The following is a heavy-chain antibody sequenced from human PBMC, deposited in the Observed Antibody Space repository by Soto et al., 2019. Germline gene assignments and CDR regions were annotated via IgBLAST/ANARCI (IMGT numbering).Heavy chain of an antibody. J-gene: IGHJ5*02. Sequence: GGSLRLSCAASGFTVSSNYMSWVRQAPGKGLEWVSVIYSGGSTYYADSVKGRFTISRDNSKNTLYLQMNSLRAEDTAVYYCAGTAVAGTTWFDPWGQGTLVTVSS. CDR2: IYSGGST. CDR3: AGTAVAGTTWFDP. D-gene: IGHD6-19*01. V-gene: IGHV3-66*01. CDR1: GFTVSSNY.